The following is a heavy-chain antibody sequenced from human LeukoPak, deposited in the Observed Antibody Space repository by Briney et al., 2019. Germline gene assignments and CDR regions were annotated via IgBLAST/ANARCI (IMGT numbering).Heavy chain of an antibody. CDR2: ISSSSSYI. CDR3: ARGYFDWLFLFDY. Sequence: GGSLRLSCAASGFTFSSYSMNWVRQAPGKGLEWVSSISSSSSYIYYADSVKGRFTISRDNAKNSLYLQMNSLRAEDTAVYYCARGYFDWLFLFDYWGQGTLVTVSS. J-gene: IGHJ4*02. D-gene: IGHD3-9*01. V-gene: IGHV3-21*01. CDR1: GFTFSSYS.